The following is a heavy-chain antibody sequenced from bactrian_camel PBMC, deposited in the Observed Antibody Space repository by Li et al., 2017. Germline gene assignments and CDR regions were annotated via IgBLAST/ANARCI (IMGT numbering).Heavy chain of an antibody. J-gene: IGHJ4*01. CDR2: IAIDGST. V-gene: IGHV3S53*01. CDR1: EYDVTISC. Sequence: HVQLVESGGSSVQAGGSLRLSCSLSEYDVTISCMGWFRQRPGKEREGVATIAIDGSTTYANSVKGRFTISKDNAKNTVSLEMTSLTPEDTAVYYCAADPAEETSGEWCFIRQNYNFGQGTQVTVS. D-gene: IGHD3*01.